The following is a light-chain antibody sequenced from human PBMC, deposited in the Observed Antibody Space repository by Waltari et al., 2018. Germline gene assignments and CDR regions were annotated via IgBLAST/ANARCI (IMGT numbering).Light chain of an antibody. CDR3: LQHNSVPVP. Sequence: DIQMNPSPSAMSASIGDRVPLTCRASQGLSNYLAWFQQKPGEVPKRLIYAASSLQSGVPSRFSGRGSGTAVTLTISSLQPEDFATYYCLQHNSVPVPFGEGTRLDIK. CDR2: AAS. CDR1: QGLSNY. V-gene: IGKV1-17*03. J-gene: IGKJ5*01.